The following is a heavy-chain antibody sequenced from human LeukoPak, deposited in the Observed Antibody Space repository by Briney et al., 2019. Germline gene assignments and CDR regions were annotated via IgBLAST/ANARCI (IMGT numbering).Heavy chain of an antibody. V-gene: IGHV3-33*08. D-gene: IGHD6-25*01. CDR2: IWNDGSQE. CDR3: ARGRGHYYYYMDV. CDR1: GSTFSDLG. Sequence: PGGSLRLSCTASGSTFSDLGMHWVRQAPGKGLEWVALIWNDGSQEYYADSVKGRFTISRDNSKNTLYLQMNSLRAEDTAVYYCARGRGHYYYYMDVWGKGTTVTVSS. J-gene: IGHJ6*03.